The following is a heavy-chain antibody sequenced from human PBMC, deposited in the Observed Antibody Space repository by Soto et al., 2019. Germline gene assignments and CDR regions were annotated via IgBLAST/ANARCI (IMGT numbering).Heavy chain of an antibody. V-gene: IGHV4-39*01. CDR3: ARLGEGANYFDY. Sequence: SETLSLTCTVSGGSISSSSYYWGWIRQPPGKGLEWIGSIYYSGSTYYNPSLKSRVTISVDTSKNQFSLKLSSVTAADTAVYYCARLGEGANYFDYWGQGTLVNV. CDR2: IYYSGST. CDR1: GGSISSSSYY. J-gene: IGHJ4*02. D-gene: IGHD3-10*01.